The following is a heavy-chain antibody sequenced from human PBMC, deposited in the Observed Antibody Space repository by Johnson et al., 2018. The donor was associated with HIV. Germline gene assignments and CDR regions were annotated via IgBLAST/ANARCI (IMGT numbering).Heavy chain of an antibody. CDR3: ARDSLGVTGGDDAFDS. V-gene: IGHV3-7*01. J-gene: IGHJ3*02. CDR1: GFTFNRYA. Sequence: VQLVESGGGVVQPGRSLRLSCAASGFTFNRYAMHWVRQAPGKGLEWAANIKQDGSEKYYVDSVRGRFTISRDNAQNSLNLQMNSLRAEDTAVYYCARDSLGVTGGDDAFDSWGQGTMVTVSS. D-gene: IGHD1-26*01. CDR2: IKQDGSEK.